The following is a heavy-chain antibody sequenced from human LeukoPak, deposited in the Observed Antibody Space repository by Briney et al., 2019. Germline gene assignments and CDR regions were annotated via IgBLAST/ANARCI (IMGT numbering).Heavy chain of an antibody. CDR1: GFTFSDYY. D-gene: IGHD4-17*01. CDR3: ARDRATVTLFDY. J-gene: IGHJ4*02. CDR2: ISSSGSTI. V-gene: IGHV3-11*01. Sequence: GGSLRLFCAASGFTFSDYYMSWIRQAPGKGLEWVSYISSSGSTIYYADSVKGRFTISRDNAKNSLYLQMNSLRAEDTAVYYCARDRATVTLFDYWGQGTLVTVSS.